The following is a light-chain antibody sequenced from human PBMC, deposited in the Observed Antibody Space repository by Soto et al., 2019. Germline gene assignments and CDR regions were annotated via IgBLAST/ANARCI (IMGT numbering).Light chain of an antibody. J-gene: IGKJ5*01. CDR3: MQGSHWPPIT. V-gene: IGKV2-30*01. CDR2: KVS. CDR1: QSLVYRDGNTY. Sequence: VVVPQPPPPPPVTLGQAASISCSSRQSLVYRDGNTYLSWFRQRPGQSPRRLIYKVSNREAGVPDRFSGSGSGTDFTLKISRVEAEDVGLYYCMQGSHWPPITFGQGTRLEIK.